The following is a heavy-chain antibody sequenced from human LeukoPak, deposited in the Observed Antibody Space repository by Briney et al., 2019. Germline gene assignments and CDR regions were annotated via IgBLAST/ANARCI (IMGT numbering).Heavy chain of an antibody. CDR1: GFTFSDYY. CDR2: ISNSGSTV. V-gene: IGHV3-11*01. Sequence: GGSLRLSCAASGFTFSDYYMTWLRQAPGKGLEWLSYISNSGSTVFYADSVKGRFTVSRDNAKRSLYLQIESLRDDDTAVYHCALGTINKDYYFGMDVWGQGATVTVSS. J-gene: IGHJ6*02. CDR3: ALGTINKDYYFGMDV. D-gene: IGHD2-8*01.